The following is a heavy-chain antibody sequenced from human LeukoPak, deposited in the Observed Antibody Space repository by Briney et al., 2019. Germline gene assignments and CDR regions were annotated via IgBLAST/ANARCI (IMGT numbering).Heavy chain of an antibody. CDR3: ARDVRGAVAGDYYMDV. Sequence: ASVKVSCTASGYTFTGYYMHWVRQAPGQGLEWMGWINPNSGGTNYAQKFQGRVTMTRDTSITTAYMELSRLRSDDTAVYYCARDVRGAVAGDYYMDVWGKGTTVTVSS. V-gene: IGHV1-2*02. D-gene: IGHD6-19*01. J-gene: IGHJ6*03. CDR1: GYTFTGYY. CDR2: INPNSGGT.